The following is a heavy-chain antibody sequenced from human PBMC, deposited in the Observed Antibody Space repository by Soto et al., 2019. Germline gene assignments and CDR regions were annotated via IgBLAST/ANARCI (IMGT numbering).Heavy chain of an antibody. Sequence: GASVKVSCKASGGTFSSYAISWVRQAPGQGLEWMGGIIPIFGTANYAQKFQGRVTITADESTSTAYMELSSLRSEDTAVYYWSRGWPHDAFDIWGQGTMGTVSS. J-gene: IGHJ3*02. CDR3: SRGWPHDAFDI. V-gene: IGHV1-69*13. CDR1: GGTFSSYA. CDR2: IIPIFGTA.